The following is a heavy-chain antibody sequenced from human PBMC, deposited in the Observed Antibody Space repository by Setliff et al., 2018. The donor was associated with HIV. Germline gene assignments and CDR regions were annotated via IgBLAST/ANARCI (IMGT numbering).Heavy chain of an antibody. CDR2: INPNSGCT. V-gene: IGHV1-2*06. CDR3: ARNFAVGGWFDP. J-gene: IGHJ5*02. D-gene: IGHD3-3*01. CDR1: GYTFTSYA. Sequence: ASVKVSCKASGYTFTSYAMHWVRQAPGQGLEWMGRINPNSGCTNYAQKFQGRVTMTRDTSISTAYMELSRLRSDDTAVYYCARNFAVGGWFDPWGQGTLVTVSS.